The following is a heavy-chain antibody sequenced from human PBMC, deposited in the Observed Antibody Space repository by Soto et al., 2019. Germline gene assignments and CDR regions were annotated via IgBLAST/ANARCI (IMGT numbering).Heavy chain of an antibody. CDR1: GFTFSKYA. CDR3: ARDGGSY. Sequence: QVQLVESGGGVVQPGRSLRLSCAASGFTFSKYAMHWVRQTPGKGLQWVAVTSYDGDNKYYADSVRGRFTISRDNSKKTLYLQMNSLRVDDTATYYCARDGGSYWGQGTLVTVSS. V-gene: IGHV3-30-3*01. CDR2: TSYDGDNK. D-gene: IGHD3-16*01. J-gene: IGHJ4*02.